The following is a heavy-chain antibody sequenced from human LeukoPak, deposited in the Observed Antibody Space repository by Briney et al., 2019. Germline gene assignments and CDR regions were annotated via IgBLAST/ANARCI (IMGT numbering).Heavy chain of an antibody. Sequence: GGSLRLSCAASGFTFSSYSMNWVRQAPGKGLEWVSSISSSSSYIYYADSVKGRFTNSRDNAKNSLYLQMNSLRAEDTAVYYCARGKYGDHDPFDIWGQGTMVTVSS. D-gene: IGHD4-17*01. CDR1: GFTFSSYS. CDR2: ISSSSSYI. V-gene: IGHV3-21*01. J-gene: IGHJ3*02. CDR3: ARGKYGDHDPFDI.